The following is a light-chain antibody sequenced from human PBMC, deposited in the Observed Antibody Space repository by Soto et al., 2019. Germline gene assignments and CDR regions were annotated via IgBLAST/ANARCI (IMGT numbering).Light chain of an antibody. V-gene: IGKV1-12*01. Sequence: IQITQSPSSVSASVGDRVTITCRASQDISSWLTWYQQKPGKAPKVLIYIASRLQSGVPSRFSGRASGTDFSLTISNLQPEDFATYFCQQSKTFPLTFGGGTKVDIK. CDR2: IAS. CDR3: QQSKTFPLT. J-gene: IGKJ4*01. CDR1: QDISSW.